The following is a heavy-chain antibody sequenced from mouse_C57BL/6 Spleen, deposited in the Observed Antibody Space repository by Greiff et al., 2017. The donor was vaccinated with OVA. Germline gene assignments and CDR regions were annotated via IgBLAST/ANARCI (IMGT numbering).Heavy chain of an antibody. V-gene: IGHV1-15*01. CDR1: GYTFTDYE. J-gene: IGHJ2*01. D-gene: IGHD1-1*01. Sequence: QVQLQQSGAELVRPGASVTLSCKASGYTFTDYEMHWVKQTPVHGLEWIGAIDPETGGTAYNQKFKGKAILTADKSSSTAYMELRSLTSEDSAVYYCTRSGLLRSLYYFDYWGQGTTLTVSS. CDR3: TRSGLLRSLYYFDY. CDR2: IDPETGGT.